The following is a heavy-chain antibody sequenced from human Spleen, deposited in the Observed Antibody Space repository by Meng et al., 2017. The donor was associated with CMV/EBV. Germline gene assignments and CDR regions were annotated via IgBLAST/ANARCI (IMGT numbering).Heavy chain of an antibody. CDR1: GFTFATYT. J-gene: IGHJ4*02. CDR2: ISNRNNYI. CDR3: TRDPSFSSSWSQFDY. V-gene: IGHV3-21*03. Sequence: SGFTFATYTMNWVRQAPGKGLEWVASISNRNNYIFYADSVKGRFTISRDNAKNSLYVQMNSLRAEDTAVYYCTRDPSFSSSWSQFDYWGQGTLVTVSS. D-gene: IGHD6-13*01.